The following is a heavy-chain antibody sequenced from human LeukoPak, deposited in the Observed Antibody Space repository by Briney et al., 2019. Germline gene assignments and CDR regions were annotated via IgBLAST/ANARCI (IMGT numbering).Heavy chain of an antibody. Sequence: GGSLRLSCAASGFTFSDHWMSWVRQAPGKGLEWAANIRQDGSSIFYADSVKGRFTISRDNAKNSVFLQMDNLTPDDTAVYYCARAVDLADYWGQGTLLTVSS. V-gene: IGHV3-7*01. CDR3: ARAVDLADY. J-gene: IGHJ4*02. CDR1: GFTFSDHW. CDR2: IRQDGSSI.